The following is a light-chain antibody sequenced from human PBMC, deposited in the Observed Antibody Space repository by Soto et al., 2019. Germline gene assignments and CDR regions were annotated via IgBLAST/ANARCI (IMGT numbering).Light chain of an antibody. J-gene: IGKJ1*01. V-gene: IGKV1-5*03. Sequence: DIQMTQSPSSLSATVGDRVTITCRASQSIRRFFAWYQQKPGKAPKLLIYQASNLESGVPSRFSGSGSGTEFTLTISSLQPDDLAVYYCQQDNYYRWTFGQGTKVEIK. CDR3: QQDNYYRWT. CDR1: QSIRRF. CDR2: QAS.